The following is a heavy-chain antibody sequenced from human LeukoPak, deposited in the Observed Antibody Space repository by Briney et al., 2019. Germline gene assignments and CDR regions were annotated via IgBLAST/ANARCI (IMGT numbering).Heavy chain of an antibody. Sequence: GGSLRLSCAATGFTFSSYWMSWVRQAPGKGLEWVANIKQDGSEKYYVDSVKGRFTISRDNAKNSLYLQMNSLRAEDTAVYYCARDRAHYSSGWYDWGQGTLVTVSS. V-gene: IGHV3-7*01. CDR3: ARDRAHYSSGWYD. D-gene: IGHD6-19*01. J-gene: IGHJ4*02. CDR1: GFTFSSYW. CDR2: IKQDGSEK.